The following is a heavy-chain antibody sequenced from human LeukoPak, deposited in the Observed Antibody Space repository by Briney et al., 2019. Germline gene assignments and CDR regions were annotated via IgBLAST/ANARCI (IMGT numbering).Heavy chain of an antibody. CDR2: IYYSGRT. Sequence: SETLSLTCSVSGGSISNNSYYWGWIRQPPGKGLEWIGSIYYSGRTYYNPSLKSRVTISVDTSKNHFSLKLSSMIAADTAFYHCARHVAAGPGADASDIWGQGTIVTVSS. D-gene: IGHD6-13*01. CDR3: ARHVAAGPGADASDI. J-gene: IGHJ3*02. CDR1: GGSISNNSYY. V-gene: IGHV4-39*01.